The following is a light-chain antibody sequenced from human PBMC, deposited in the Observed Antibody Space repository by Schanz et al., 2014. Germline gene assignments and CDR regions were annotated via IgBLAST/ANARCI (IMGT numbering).Light chain of an antibody. CDR1: RGDVGTYNH. CDR2: AVS. Sequence: QSVLTQPPSASGSPGQSVTISCTGTRGDVGTYNHVSWYQQHPGKAPRLLIYAVSRRPSGVPDRFSGSKSGNTASLTVSGLQAEDEADYYCTSYTSSRTWVFGGGTKLTVL. J-gene: IGLJ3*02. V-gene: IGLV2-8*01. CDR3: TSYTSSRTWV.